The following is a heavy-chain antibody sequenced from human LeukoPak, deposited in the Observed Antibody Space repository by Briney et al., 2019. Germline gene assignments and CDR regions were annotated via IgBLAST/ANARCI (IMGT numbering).Heavy chain of an antibody. Sequence: GGSLRLSCVGSGFSFSSFAMSWVRQAPGKGLEWVSTVSGGGAYTYYADSVKGRFTVSRDDSKSMHFLQMNSLRPEDTALYFCAKRITVSAGYYLDSWGQGTLVTVSS. CDR3: AKRITVSAGYYLDS. V-gene: IGHV3-23*01. J-gene: IGHJ4*02. D-gene: IGHD2-8*01. CDR2: VSGGGAYT. CDR1: GFSFSSFA.